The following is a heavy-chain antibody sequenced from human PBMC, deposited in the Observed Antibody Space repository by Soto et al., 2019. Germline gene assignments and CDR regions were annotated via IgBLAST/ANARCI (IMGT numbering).Heavy chain of an antibody. Sequence: SETLSLTCTVSGGSITNCYWAWIRQPAGKGLEWIGRIYTSGSTNYNPSLKSRVTMSVDTSKNQFSLKLSSVTAADTAVYYCARDETVLGFDYCGQGTVVTLSS. J-gene: IGHJ4*02. CDR3: ARDETVLGFDY. CDR1: GGSITNCY. CDR2: IYTSGST. V-gene: IGHV4-4*07. D-gene: IGHD2-15*01.